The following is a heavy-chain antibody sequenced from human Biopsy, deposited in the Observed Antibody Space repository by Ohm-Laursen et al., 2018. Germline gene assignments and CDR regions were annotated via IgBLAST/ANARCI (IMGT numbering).Heavy chain of an antibody. CDR2: IQKDGNGK. D-gene: IGHD3-22*01. CDR3: ARGSHYYDGSGSYSFDN. Sequence: SLRLSCSASGLSFSTYWMTWVRQAPGKGLEWVANIQKDGNGKYYVDSVKGRFTISRDNDKNSLSLQMTNLRAEDTAVYYCARGSHYYDGSGSYSFDNWGQGTLVTVSS. V-gene: IGHV3-7*04. CDR1: GLSFSTYW. J-gene: IGHJ4*02.